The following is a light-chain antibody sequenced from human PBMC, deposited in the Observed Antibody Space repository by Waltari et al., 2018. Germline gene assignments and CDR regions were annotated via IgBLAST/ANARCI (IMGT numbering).Light chain of an antibody. CDR2: LGF. Sequence: DIVMTQSPLSLPVTPGEPASISCRSNQSLLHRNGKNYLDWYLQKPGQSPQLLIYLGFNRASGVPDRFSGSGSGTDFTLKISRVEAEDVGFYYCMHALETRNTFGPGTKVDIK. V-gene: IGKV2-28*01. CDR3: MHALETRNT. J-gene: IGKJ3*01. CDR1: QSLLHRNGKNY.